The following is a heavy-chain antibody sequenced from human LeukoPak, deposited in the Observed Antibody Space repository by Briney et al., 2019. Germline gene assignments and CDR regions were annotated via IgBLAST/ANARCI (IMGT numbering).Heavy chain of an antibody. Sequence: PGGSLRLSCAASGFTFSSYSMNWVRQAPGKGLEWVSSISSSSSYIYYADSVKGRFTISRDNAKNSLYLQMNSLRAEDTAVYYCARDLGQTYYYDSSGSPWGFDYWGQGTLVTVSS. V-gene: IGHV3-21*01. D-gene: IGHD3-22*01. CDR1: GFTFSSYS. CDR3: ARDLGQTYYYDSSGSPWGFDY. CDR2: ISSSSSYI. J-gene: IGHJ4*02.